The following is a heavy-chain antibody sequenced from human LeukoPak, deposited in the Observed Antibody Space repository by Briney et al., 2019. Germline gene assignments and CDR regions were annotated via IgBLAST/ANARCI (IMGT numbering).Heavy chain of an antibody. D-gene: IGHD1-26*01. CDR1: GAAVSSYY. CDR3: ARDPRTIVGASYWYFDL. J-gene: IGHJ2*01. CDR2: IYYSGST. Sequence: PSETLSLTCTVSGAAVSSYYWSWIRQPPGHGLEWIGFIYYSGSTNYDPSLKSRVTISVDTSKNQFSLKLNSVTAADAAVYYCARDPRTIVGASYWYFDLWGRGTLVTVSS. V-gene: IGHV4-59*02.